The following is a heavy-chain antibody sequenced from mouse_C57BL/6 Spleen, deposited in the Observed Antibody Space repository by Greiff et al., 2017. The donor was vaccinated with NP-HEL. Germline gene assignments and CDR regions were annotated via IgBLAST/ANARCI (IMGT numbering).Heavy chain of an antibody. Sequence: EVQRVESEGGLVQPGSSMKLSCTASGFTFSDYYMAWVRQVPEKGLEWVANINYDGSSTYYLDSLKSRFIISRDNAKNILYLQMSSLKSEDTATYYCARDQSYGIDYWGQGTTLTVSS. CDR3: ARDQSYGIDY. V-gene: IGHV5-16*01. CDR2: INYDGSST. D-gene: IGHD1-1*01. J-gene: IGHJ2*01. CDR1: GFTFSDYY.